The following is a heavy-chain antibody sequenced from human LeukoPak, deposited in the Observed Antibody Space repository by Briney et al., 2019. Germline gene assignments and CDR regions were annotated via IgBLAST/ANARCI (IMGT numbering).Heavy chain of an antibody. J-gene: IGHJ3*02. V-gene: IGHV4-4*07. CDR2: IYTSGST. D-gene: IGHD2-2*02. Sequence: SETLSLTCTVSGGSISSYYWSWIRQPAGKGLEWIGRIYTSGSTNYNPSLKSRVTMSVDTSKNQFSLKLSSVTAADTAVYYCARVNRGQLLYPHDAFDIWGQGTMVTVSS. CDR1: GGSISSYY. CDR3: ARVNRGQLLYPHDAFDI.